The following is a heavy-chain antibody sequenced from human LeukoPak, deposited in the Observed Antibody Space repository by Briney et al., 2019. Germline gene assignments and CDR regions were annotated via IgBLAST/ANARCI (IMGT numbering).Heavy chain of an antibody. CDR3: ARVRYDAFGI. CDR2: VYHSGST. CDR1: GGSISSSYW. Sequence: SGTLSLTCAVSGGSISSSYWWSWVRQPPGKGLEWIGEVYHSGSTNYGPSLKSRVTLSVDKSKNQFSLRLSSVTAADTAVYYCARVRYDAFGIWGQGTMVTVSS. J-gene: IGHJ3*02. D-gene: IGHD3-9*01. V-gene: IGHV4-4*02.